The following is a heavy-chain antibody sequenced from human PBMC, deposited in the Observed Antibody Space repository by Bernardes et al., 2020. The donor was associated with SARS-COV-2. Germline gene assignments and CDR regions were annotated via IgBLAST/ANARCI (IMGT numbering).Heavy chain of an antibody. V-gene: IGHV3-72*01. D-gene: IGHD4-17*01. CDR2: IRKKINSYTT. Sequence: GWSLILSCAASGFTFGDPYLDWVRQAPGPGLEWIGRIRKKINSYTTEYAASVRGRFTVSRDDSKNSLYLQMNSLKIEDTAVYYCARSTNYGRNHNFDYWGQGTLVTVSS. CDR3: ARSTNYGRNHNFDY. J-gene: IGHJ4*02. CDR1: GFTFGDPY.